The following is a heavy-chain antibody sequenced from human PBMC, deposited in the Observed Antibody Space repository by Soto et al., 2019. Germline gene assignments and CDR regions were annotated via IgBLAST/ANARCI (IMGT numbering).Heavy chain of an antibody. V-gene: IGHV3-30*18. J-gene: IGHJ6*02. CDR1: GFTFSTYG. CDR2: ISYDGNNK. Sequence: PGESLKISCAASGFTFSTYGMHWVRQAPGKGLEWVAVISYDGNNKYYADSVKGRFTISRDNSKNTRYLQMNSLRAEDTAMYYCANDPNYDFWSGYRNKEGTYGMDVWGQGTTVTVSS. D-gene: IGHD3-3*01. CDR3: ANDPNYDFWSGYRNKEGTYGMDV.